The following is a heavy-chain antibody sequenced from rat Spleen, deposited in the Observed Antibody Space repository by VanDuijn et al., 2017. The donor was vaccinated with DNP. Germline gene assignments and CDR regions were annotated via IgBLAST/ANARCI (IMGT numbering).Heavy chain of an antibody. Sequence: EVQLVESGGDLVQPGRSLKLSCVAFGFTFNDYWMAWTRQVPGKGLEWLGAITGSGGGTYYSGSVKGRFTISRDNAKSILYLQMDSLRSEDTATYYCTTDFERGYWGQGVMVTVSS. D-gene: IGHD1-11*01. J-gene: IGHJ2*01. CDR3: TTDFERGY. V-gene: IGHV5-31*01. CDR1: GFTFNDYW. CDR2: ITGSGGGT.